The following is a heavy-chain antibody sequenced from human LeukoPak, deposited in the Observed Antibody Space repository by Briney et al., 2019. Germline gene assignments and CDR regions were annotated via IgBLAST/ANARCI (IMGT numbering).Heavy chain of an antibody. D-gene: IGHD6-13*01. CDR2: IKQDGSEK. Sequence: PGGSLRLSCAASGFTFSSYWMSWVRQAPGKGLQWVANIKQDGSEKYYVDSVKGRFTISRDNAKNSLSLQMNSLRAEDTAVYYCARYSSSWHAYDIGGRGTMATVSA. V-gene: IGHV3-7*05. J-gene: IGHJ3*02. CDR3: ARYSSSWHAYDI. CDR1: GFTFSSYW.